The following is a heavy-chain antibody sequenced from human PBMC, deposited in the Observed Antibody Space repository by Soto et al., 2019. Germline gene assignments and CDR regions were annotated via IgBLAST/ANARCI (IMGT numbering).Heavy chain of an antibody. Sequence: PGGSLRLSCTASGFTSGDYTMHWVRQAPGKGLEWVSLITWDGINIEYADSVRGRFTISRDNSKNSLYLQMNGLRHEDTAFYYCAKDGIAWHWGQGTLVTVSS. D-gene: IGHD2-15*01. CDR3: AKDGIAWH. CDR2: ITWDGINI. J-gene: IGHJ4*02. V-gene: IGHV3-43*01. CDR1: GFTSGDYT.